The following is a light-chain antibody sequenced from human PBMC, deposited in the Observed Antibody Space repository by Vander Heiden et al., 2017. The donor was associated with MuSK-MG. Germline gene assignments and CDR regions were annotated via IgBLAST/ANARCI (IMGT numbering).Light chain of an antibody. V-gene: IGLV1-44*01. J-gene: IGLJ2*01. CDR3: AAWDNSRNGPV. CDR2: TDI. Sequence: SVLPHPPAASGPPGPRVTISCSGSSSNFGRNTVCWYHPLTATAPKISHYTDIRRPSGFPDRCSGAKSGTSAALAISGLQSEDEADYYCAAWDNSRNGPVFGGGTQLSVL. CDR1: SSNFGRNT.